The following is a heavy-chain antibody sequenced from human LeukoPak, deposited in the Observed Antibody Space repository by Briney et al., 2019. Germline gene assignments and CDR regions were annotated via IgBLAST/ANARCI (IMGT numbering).Heavy chain of an antibody. CDR3: ARLTYYYGSGSFLGMDV. D-gene: IGHD3-10*01. CDR2: IYYSGST. J-gene: IGHJ6*02. V-gene: IGHV4-59*08. CDR1: GGAITNYY. Sequence: SETLSLTCGVSGGAITNYYWNWIRQAPGKGLEWIGYIYYSGSTNYNPSLKSRVTISVDTSKNQFSLKLSSVTAADTAVYYCARLTYYYGSGSFLGMDVWGQGTTVTVSS.